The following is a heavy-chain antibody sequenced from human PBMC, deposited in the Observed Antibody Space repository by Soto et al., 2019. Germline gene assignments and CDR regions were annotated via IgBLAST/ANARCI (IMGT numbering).Heavy chain of an antibody. CDR3: GKGNSKWGAGDAFDI. CDR1: GFTFNNYA. CDR2: ISGTGGST. D-gene: IGHD7-27*01. J-gene: IGHJ3*02. V-gene: IGHV3-23*01. Sequence: EVQLLESGGGVVQPGGSLRLSCAASGFTFNNYALNWVRQAPGKGLEWVSSISGTGGSTFYAGSAKGRFTISRDNSKNTVFLQMTSLRAEATAVYYCGKGNSKWGAGDAFDIWGQGTMVTVSS.